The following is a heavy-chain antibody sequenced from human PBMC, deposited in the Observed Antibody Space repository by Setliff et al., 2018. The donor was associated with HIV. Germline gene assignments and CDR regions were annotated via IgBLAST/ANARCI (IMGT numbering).Heavy chain of an antibody. V-gene: IGHV5-51*01. D-gene: IGHD3-9*01. Sequence: PGESLKISCKGSGYSFTSNWIGWVRQMPGKGLEWMGIIYPGDSDARYSPSFQGQVTISADKSISTAYLQWSSLQASDTAMYYCARLWKGLRYFDWLSHFDYWGQGTLVTVSS. CDR1: GYSFTSNW. CDR3: ARLWKGLRYFDWLSHFDY. CDR2: IYPGDSDA. J-gene: IGHJ4*02.